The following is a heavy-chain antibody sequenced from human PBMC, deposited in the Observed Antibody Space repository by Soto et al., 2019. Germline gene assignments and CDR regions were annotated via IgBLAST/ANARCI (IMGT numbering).Heavy chain of an antibody. CDR2: INHSGST. D-gene: IGHD2-2*01. V-gene: IGHV4-34*01. CDR3: ARGVGVVVVPAATANTANYYYYYYMDV. Sequence: PSETLSLTCAVYGGSFSGYYWSWIRQPPGKGLEWIGEINHSGSTNYNPSLKSRVTISVDTSKNQFSLKLSSVTAADTAVYYCARGVGVVVVPAATANTANYYYYYYMDVWGKGTTVTGSS. CDR1: GGSFSGYY. J-gene: IGHJ6*03.